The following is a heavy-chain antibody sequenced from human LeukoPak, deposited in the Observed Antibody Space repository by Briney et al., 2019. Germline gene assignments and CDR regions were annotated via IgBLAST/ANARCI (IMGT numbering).Heavy chain of an antibody. D-gene: IGHD6-19*01. CDR2: ISSSSSYI. CDR1: GFTFSSYS. V-gene: IGHV3-21*01. J-gene: IGHJ4*02. Sequence: KPGGSLRLSCAASGFTFSSYSMNWVRQAPGKGLEWVSSISSSSSYIYYADSVKGRFTISRDNAKSSLYPQMNSLRAEDTAVYYCTRGQGGSGSSFDYWGQGTLVTVSS. CDR3: TRGQGGSGSSFDY.